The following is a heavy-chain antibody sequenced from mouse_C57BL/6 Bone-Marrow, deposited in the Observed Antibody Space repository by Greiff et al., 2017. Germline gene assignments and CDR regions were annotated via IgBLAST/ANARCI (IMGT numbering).Heavy chain of an antibody. Sequence: QVQLKESGPGLVQPSQSLSITCTVSGFSLTSYGVHWVRQSPGKGLEWLGVIWSGGSTDYNAAFISRLSISKDNSKSQVFFKMNSLQADDTAIYYCARKEDDYDVGVAYWGQGTLVTVSA. J-gene: IGHJ3*01. CDR1: GFSLTSYG. CDR2: IWSGGST. V-gene: IGHV2-2*01. CDR3: ARKEDDYDVGVAY. D-gene: IGHD2-4*01.